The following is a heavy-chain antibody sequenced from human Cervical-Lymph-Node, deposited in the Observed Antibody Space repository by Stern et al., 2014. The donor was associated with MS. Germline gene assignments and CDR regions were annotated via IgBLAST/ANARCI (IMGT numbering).Heavy chain of an antibody. CDR2: IIPILGLA. V-gene: IGHV1-69*09. CDR1: GGTFSSSYA. Sequence: VQLVESGAEVKKPGSSMNVSCKTSGGTFSSSYAITWMRQAPGQGLEWMGRIIPILGLANYAQKFQGRVIITADKSTSTTYMELSSLTSEDTAVYYCARGVVSNRAAATLHNLSDPWGQGTLVTASS. J-gene: IGHJ5*02. D-gene: IGHD2-15*01. CDR3: ARGVVSNRAAATLHNLSDP.